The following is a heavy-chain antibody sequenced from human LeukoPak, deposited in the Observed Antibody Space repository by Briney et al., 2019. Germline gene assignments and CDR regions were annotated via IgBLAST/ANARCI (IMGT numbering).Heavy chain of an antibody. CDR2: INHSGST. V-gene: IGHV4-34*01. CDR3: ASTSTYYYDSSGYSSY. Sequence: PSETLSLTCAVYGGSFSGYYWSWIRQPPGKGLEWIGEINHSGSTNYNPSPKSRVTISVDTSKNQFSLKLSSVTAADTAVYYCASTSTYYYDSSGYSSYWGQGTLVTVSS. J-gene: IGHJ4*02. CDR1: GGSFSGYY. D-gene: IGHD3-22*01.